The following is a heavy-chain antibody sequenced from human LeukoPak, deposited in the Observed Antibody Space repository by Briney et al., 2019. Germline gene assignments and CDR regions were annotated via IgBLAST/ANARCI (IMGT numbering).Heavy chain of an antibody. D-gene: IGHD5-24*01. J-gene: IGHJ4*02. V-gene: IGHV3-53*01. CDR1: GFTVSSNY. Sequence: GGSLRLSCAASGFTVSSNYMNWVRQAPGKGLEWVSVIYGGGNIYYADSVKGRFTISRDNSKNTLYLQMNSLRAEDTAVYYCARGAGYNYPYYFDYWGQGTLVIVSS. CDR2: IYGGGNI. CDR3: ARGAGYNYPYYFDY.